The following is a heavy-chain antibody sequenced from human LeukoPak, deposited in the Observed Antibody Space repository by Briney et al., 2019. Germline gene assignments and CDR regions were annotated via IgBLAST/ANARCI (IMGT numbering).Heavy chain of an antibody. J-gene: IGHJ4*02. V-gene: IGHV1-69*13. CDR1: GGTFSSYA. CDR2: IFPIFATA. D-gene: IGHD1-26*01. CDR3: ARESGSYEAYFDY. Sequence: SVKVSYKASGGTFSSYAISWVRQAPGQGLEWMGRIFPIFATANYAQKFQGRVTITADESTSTAYMELSSLRSEDTAVYYCARESGSYEAYFDYWGQGTLVTVSS.